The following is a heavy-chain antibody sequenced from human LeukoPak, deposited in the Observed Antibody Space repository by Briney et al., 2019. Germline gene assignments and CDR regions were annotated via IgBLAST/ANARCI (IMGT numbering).Heavy chain of an antibody. D-gene: IGHD6-13*01. V-gene: IGHV4-4*07. CDR2: IYTSGST. J-gene: IGHJ4*02. CDR3: ARDHSSSWYSLPGY. CDR1: GGSISSYY. Sequence: KPSETLSLTCTVSGGSISSYYWSWIRQPAGKGLEWIGRIYTSGSTNCNPSLKSRVTMSVDTSKNQFSLKLSSVTAADTAVYYCARDHSSSWYSLPGYWGQGTLVTVSS.